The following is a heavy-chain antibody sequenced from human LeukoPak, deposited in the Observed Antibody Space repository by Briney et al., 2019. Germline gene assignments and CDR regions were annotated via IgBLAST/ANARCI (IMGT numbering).Heavy chain of an antibody. J-gene: IGHJ4*02. Sequence: HGESLKISCKGSGYSFTSYWIGWVRQMPGKGLEWMGIIYPGDSDTRYSPSFQGQVTISADKSISTAYLQWSSLKASDTAMYYCATASNYYDILTGYPDYWGQGTLVTVSS. CDR2: IYPGDSDT. CDR3: ATASNYYDILTGYPDY. V-gene: IGHV5-51*01. D-gene: IGHD3-9*01. CDR1: GYSFTSYW.